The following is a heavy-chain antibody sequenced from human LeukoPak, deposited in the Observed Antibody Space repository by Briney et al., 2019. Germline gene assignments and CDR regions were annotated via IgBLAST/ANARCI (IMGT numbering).Heavy chain of an antibody. V-gene: IGHV4-34*01. D-gene: IGHD1-26*01. CDR1: GGSFSGYY. CDR3: AKSGGYGLIDY. J-gene: IGHJ4*02. Sequence: TSETLSLTCAVYGGSFSGYYWGWIRQPPGKGLEWIGSIYSSGSTYYNASLQSRVTISMETSKNQISLRLNSVTAADTAIYYCAKSGGYGLIDYWGQGTLVTVSS. CDR2: IYSSGST.